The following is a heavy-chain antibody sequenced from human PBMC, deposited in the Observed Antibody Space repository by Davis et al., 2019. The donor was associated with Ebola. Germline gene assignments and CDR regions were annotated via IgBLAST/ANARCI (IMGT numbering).Heavy chain of an antibody. CDR1: GFTFNTNA. J-gene: IGHJ3*01. D-gene: IGHD2-2*01. Sequence: GESLKISCSASGFTFNTNAMSWVRQAPGKGLEWVANIKQDGSEKYYVDSVKGRFTISRDNAKNSLYLQMNSLRAEDTAVYYCARSIIEVPAALGFWGQGTMVTIS. CDR3: ARSIIEVPAALGF. CDR2: IKQDGSEK. V-gene: IGHV3-7*03.